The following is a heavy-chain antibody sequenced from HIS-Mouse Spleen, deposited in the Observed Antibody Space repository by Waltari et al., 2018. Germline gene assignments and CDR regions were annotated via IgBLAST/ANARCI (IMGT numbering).Heavy chain of an antibody. CDR3: AREIPYSSSWYDWYFDL. Sequence: QLQLQESGPGLVKPSETLSLTCPVPGGSLSSSSYHVGWIRQPPGKGLEWIGSIYYSGSTYYNPSLKSRVTISVDTSKNQFSLKLSSVTAADTAVYYCAREIPYSSSWYDWYFDLWGRGTLVTVSS. CDR2: IYYSGST. J-gene: IGHJ2*01. CDR1: GGSLSSSSYH. D-gene: IGHD6-13*01. V-gene: IGHV4-39*07.